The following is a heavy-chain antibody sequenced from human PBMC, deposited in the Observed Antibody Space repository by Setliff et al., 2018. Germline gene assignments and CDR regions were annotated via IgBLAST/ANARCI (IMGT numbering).Heavy chain of an antibody. J-gene: IGHJ6*03. CDR1: GFTFSSYA. Sequence: GGSLRLSCAASGFTFSSYAMNWVRQAPGKGLEWVSAISGSGGSTYYADSVKGRFTISRDNSKNTLYLQMNSLRAKDTAVYYCAKVRSSAWSIVYYYMDVWGKGTTVTVSS. V-gene: IGHV3-23*01. CDR3: AKVRSSAWSIVYYYMDV. D-gene: IGHD6-13*01. CDR2: ISGSGGST.